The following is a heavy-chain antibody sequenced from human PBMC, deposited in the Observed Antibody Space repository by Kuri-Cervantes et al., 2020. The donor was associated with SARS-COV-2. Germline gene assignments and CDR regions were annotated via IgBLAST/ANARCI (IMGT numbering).Heavy chain of an antibody. V-gene: IGHV3-9*03. D-gene: IGHD6-6*01. J-gene: IGHJ1*01. CDR1: GFTFDDYA. CDR3: AKGGTSSSSLYFQH. Sequence: GGSLRLSCAASGFTFDDYAMHWVRRAPGKGLEWVSGISWNSGSIGYADSVKGRFTISRDNAKNSLYLQMNSLRAEDMALYYCAKGGTSSSSLYFQHWGQGTLVTVSS. CDR2: ISWNSGSI.